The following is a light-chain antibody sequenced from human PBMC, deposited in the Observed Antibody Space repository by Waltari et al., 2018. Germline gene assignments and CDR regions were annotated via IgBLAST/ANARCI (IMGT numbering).Light chain of an antibody. J-gene: IGKJ1*01. V-gene: IGKV1-27*01. CDR1: QDISTS. CDR3: QKYNSAPWT. CDR2: AIS. Sequence: DIQMTQSPSSLSVSVGDRVTITCRARQDISTSLAWYQQKPGKVPKVLIFAISTLQSGVPSRFSGSGSGTDFTLTISSLQPEDVATYYCQKYNSAPWTFGQGTRVEIK.